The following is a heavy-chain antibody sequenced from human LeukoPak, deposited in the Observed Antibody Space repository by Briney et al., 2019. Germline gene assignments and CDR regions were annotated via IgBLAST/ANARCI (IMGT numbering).Heavy chain of an antibody. J-gene: IGHJ4*02. D-gene: IGHD1-26*01. Sequence: GASEKVSCKASGYTFTSYAMNWVRQAPGQGLEWMGWINTNTGNPMYAQGFTGRFVFSLDTSVSTAYLQISSLEADDTAVYYCARLSAHSGSHHDYWGQGTLVTVSS. CDR1: GYTFTSYA. CDR3: ARLSAHSGSHHDY. CDR2: INTNTGNP. V-gene: IGHV7-4-1*02.